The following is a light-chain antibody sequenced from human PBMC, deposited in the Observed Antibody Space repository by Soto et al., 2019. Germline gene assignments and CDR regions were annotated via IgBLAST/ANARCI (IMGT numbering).Light chain of an antibody. CDR2: ENN. CDR3: AAWDDSLNGHVI. CDR1: SSNIGSNA. Sequence: QSVLTQPPSASGTPGQRVTISCSGGSSNIGSNAVSWYQHLPGSAPKLLIYENNQRPSGVPDRSSGSKSGTSASLAISGLQSEDEADYYCAAWDDSLNGHVIFGGGTKLTVL. J-gene: IGLJ2*01. V-gene: IGLV1-44*01.